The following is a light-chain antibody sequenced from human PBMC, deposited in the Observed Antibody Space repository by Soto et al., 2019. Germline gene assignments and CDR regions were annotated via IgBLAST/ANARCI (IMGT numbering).Light chain of an antibody. J-gene: IGKJ4*01. V-gene: IGKV1-39*01. CDR2: AAS. Sequence: DIQMTQSPSSLSASVGDRVTITCRASQSISSYLNWYQQKPGKAPKVMIYAASSFQSGVPSRFSGSGSGTDFTLTISSLQPEDFATYYCQQSYSTLTVGGGTKVEIK. CDR3: QQSYSTLT. CDR1: QSISSY.